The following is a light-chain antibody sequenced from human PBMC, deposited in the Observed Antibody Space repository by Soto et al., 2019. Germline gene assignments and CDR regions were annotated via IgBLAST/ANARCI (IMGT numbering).Light chain of an antibody. V-gene: IGKV3-20*01. CDR3: QQYGTSGT. CDR1: QSVSNNY. CDR2: GAS. J-gene: IGKJ1*01. Sequence: EILFTQSPGTLSLSPGERATLSCRASQSVSNNYLAWHQQKPGKAPRLLIYGASNTATGIPDRLSGSGSGTDFTLAIRRLEPEDFAVYYCQQYGTSGTFGQGTKVDIK.